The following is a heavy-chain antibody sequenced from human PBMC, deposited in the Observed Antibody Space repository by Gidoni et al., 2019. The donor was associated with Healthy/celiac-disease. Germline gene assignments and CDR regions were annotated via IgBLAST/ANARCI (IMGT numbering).Heavy chain of an antibody. CDR3: ANPGRYGN. J-gene: IGHJ4*02. V-gene: IGHV1-69*01. Sequence: QVQLVQSGAEVKKPGSSVQVSCRASGGTFSSYATSWVRQAPGPGLEWMGGHIPIFGTANYAQKFQGRVTITADESTSTAYMELSSLRSEDTAVYYCANPGRYGNWGQGTLVTVSS. D-gene: IGHD1-20*01. CDR2: HIPIFGTA. CDR1: GGTFSSYA.